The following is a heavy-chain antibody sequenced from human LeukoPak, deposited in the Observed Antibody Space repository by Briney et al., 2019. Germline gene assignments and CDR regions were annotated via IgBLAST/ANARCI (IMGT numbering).Heavy chain of an antibody. D-gene: IGHD1-1*01. CDR3: ARDLDWTFDI. V-gene: IGHV3-48*02. CDR2: ITSVSSIV. CDR1: RFTFCSYT. Sequence: GGSLRLSCAASRFTFCSYTMNCVRQAPGMGLEWVSYITSVSSIVSYADSVKGRFTISRDNAKNSLYLQMNSLRDEDTAVYDCARDLDWTFDIWGQGTMVTVSS. J-gene: IGHJ3*02.